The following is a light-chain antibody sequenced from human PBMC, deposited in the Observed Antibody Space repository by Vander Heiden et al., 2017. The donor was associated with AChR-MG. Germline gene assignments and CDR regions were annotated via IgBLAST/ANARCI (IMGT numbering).Light chain of an antibody. V-gene: IGKV1-39*01. CDR3: QQSYSTPKT. Sequence: DIQMTQSPSSLSASVGDRVTITCRASQSISSYLNWYQQKPGKAPKLLIYAASNLQSVVPSRFGGSGSGTDFTLTISSLQPEDFATYYCQQSYSTPKTFGQGTRLEIK. CDR1: QSISSY. CDR2: AAS. J-gene: IGKJ5*01.